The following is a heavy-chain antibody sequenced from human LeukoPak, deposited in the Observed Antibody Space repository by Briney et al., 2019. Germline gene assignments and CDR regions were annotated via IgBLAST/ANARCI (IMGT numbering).Heavy chain of an antibody. Sequence: PGGPLRLSCAASGFTFDDYGMSWVRQAPGKGLEWVSGINWNGGSTGYADSVKGRFTISRDNAKNSLYLQMNSLRAEDTAVYYCAKHDTMIVVVFPDFDYWGQGTLVTVSS. V-gene: IGHV3-20*04. J-gene: IGHJ4*02. CDR3: AKHDTMIVVVFPDFDY. CDR1: GFTFDDYG. D-gene: IGHD3-22*01. CDR2: INWNGGST.